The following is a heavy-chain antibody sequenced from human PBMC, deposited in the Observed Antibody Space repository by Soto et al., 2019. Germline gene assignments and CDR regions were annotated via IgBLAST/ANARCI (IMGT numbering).Heavy chain of an antibody. J-gene: IGHJ4*01. CDR1: GYTFTNSY. CDR2: IHYSGATP. CDR3: ARGGPDLVTIGIFDY. V-gene: IGHV1-46*01. Sequence: QVQLVQSGAEVKRPGASVKVSCKASGYTFTNSYMHWVRQAPRQGLEWMLLIHYSGATPTYAQQFQGRVTMARDASPSTVYVALSRLTSEDTAVYSCARGGPDLVTIGIFDYWGHGSLVTVSA. D-gene: IGHD1-26*01.